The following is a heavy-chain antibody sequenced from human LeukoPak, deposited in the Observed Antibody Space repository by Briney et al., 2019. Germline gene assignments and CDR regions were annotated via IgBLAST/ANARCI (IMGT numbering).Heavy chain of an antibody. J-gene: IGHJ6*03. CDR3: ARAVPAAHFITWNVRLYMDV. V-gene: IGHV1-2*02. CDR2: INPNSGGT. Sequence: GASVKVSCKASGYTFTGYYMHWVRQAPGQGLEWMGWINPNSGGTNYAQKFQGRVTMTRDTSISTAYMELSRLRSDDTAVYYCARAVPAAHFITWNVRLYMDVWGKGTTVTVSS. D-gene: IGHD2-2*01. CDR1: GYTFTGYY.